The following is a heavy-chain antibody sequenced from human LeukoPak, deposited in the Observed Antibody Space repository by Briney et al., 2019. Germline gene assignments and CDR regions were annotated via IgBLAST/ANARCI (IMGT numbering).Heavy chain of an antibody. D-gene: IGHD2-2*01. CDR2: IGTAGDT. Sequence: GGSLRLSCAASGFTFSSYDMHWVRHATGKGLEWVSAIGTAGDTYYPGSVKGRFTISRENAKNSLYLQMNSLRAGDTAVYYCARVSTHCSSTSCHDYFDYWGQGTLVTVSS. J-gene: IGHJ4*02. CDR1: GFTFSSYD. V-gene: IGHV3-13*01. CDR3: ARVSTHCSSTSCHDYFDY.